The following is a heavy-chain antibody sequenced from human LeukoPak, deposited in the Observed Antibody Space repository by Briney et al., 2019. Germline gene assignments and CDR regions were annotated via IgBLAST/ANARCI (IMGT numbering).Heavy chain of an antibody. J-gene: IGHJ6*03. Sequence: GGSLRLSCAASGFTFSSYAMSWVRQAPGKGLEWVSYISSSGSTIYYADSVEGRFTISRDNAKNSLYLQMNSLRAEDTAVYYCARVPIGYSYGYGYYYYYMDVWGKGTTVTVSS. CDR2: ISSSGSTI. D-gene: IGHD5-18*01. V-gene: IGHV3-48*04. CDR1: GFTFSSYA. CDR3: ARVPIGYSYGYGYYYYYMDV.